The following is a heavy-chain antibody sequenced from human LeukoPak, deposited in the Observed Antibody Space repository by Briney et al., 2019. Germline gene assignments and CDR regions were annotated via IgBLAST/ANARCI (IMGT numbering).Heavy chain of an antibody. D-gene: IGHD6-19*01. CDR2: INPSGGST. CDR3: ASAIAVAPSDWYFDL. V-gene: IGHV1-46*01. CDR1: GYTLTSYF. Sequence: ASVKVSCKASGYTLTSYFIHWVRQAPGQGLEWMGIINPSGGSTSYAQKFQGRVTITADESTSTAYMELSSLRSEDTAVYYCASAIAVAPSDWYFDLWGRGTLVTVSS. J-gene: IGHJ2*01.